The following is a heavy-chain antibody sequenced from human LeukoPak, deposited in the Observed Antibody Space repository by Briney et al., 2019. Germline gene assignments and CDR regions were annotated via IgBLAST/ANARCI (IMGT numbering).Heavy chain of an antibody. V-gene: IGHV3-13*01. J-gene: IGHJ6*03. CDR3: ARGRKQWPAGPMDV. CDR2: IGTAGDT. Sequence: GGSLRLSCAASGFTFSSYDMHWVRQATGKGLEWVSAIGTAGDTYYPGSVKGRFTISRENAKNSLHLQMNSLRAGDTAVYYCARGRKQWPAGPMDVWGKGTTVTVSS. CDR1: GFTFSSYD. D-gene: IGHD6-19*01.